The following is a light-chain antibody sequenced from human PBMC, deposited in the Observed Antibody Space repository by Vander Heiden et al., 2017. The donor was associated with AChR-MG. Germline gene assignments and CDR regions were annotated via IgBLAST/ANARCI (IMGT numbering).Light chain of an antibody. CDR3: QQPSNWPPLT. Sequence: EIVLTQSPATLSLSPGERATLSCRASQSVSSYLAWYQQKPGQAPRLLIYDASNRATGIPARFSGSGYGTDFTLTISSLEPEDFAVYYCQQPSNWPPLTFGGGTKVDIK. J-gene: IGKJ4*01. CDR2: DAS. CDR1: QSVSSY. V-gene: IGKV3-11*01.